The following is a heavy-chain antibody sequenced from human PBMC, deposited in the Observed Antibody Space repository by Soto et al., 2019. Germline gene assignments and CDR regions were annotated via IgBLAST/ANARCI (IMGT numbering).Heavy chain of an antibody. D-gene: IGHD3-3*01. Sequence: GGSLRLSXAASGFTFSSYWMSWVRQAPGKGLEWVANIKQDGSEKYYVDSVKGRFTISRDNAKNSLYLQMNSLRAEDTAVYYCAREEREYDFWSGYHALGAFDIWGQGTMVTVSS. J-gene: IGHJ3*02. CDR3: AREEREYDFWSGYHALGAFDI. CDR2: IKQDGSEK. CDR1: GFTFSSYW. V-gene: IGHV3-7*01.